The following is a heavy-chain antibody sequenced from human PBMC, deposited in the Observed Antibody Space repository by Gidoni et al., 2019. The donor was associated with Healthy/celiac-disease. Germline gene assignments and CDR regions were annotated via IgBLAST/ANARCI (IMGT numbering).Heavy chain of an antibody. V-gene: IGHV3-30*03. D-gene: IGHD2-2*01. J-gene: IGHJ4*02. Sequence: QVQLVESGGGVVQPGRSLRLSCAASGFTFSSYGMHWVRQAPGQGLEWVAVKSYDGSNKYYADSVKGRFTISRDNSKNTLYLQMNSLRAEDTAVYYCATGGEYQLPGTDYFDYWGQGTLVTVSS. CDR3: ATGGEYQLPGTDYFDY. CDR1: GFTFSSYG. CDR2: KSYDGSNK.